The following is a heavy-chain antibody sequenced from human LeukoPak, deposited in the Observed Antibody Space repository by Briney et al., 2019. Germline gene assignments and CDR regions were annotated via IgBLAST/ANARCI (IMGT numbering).Heavy chain of an antibody. V-gene: IGHV1-2*02. Sequence: GASVKVSCKPSGYTFTGYYMHWVRQAPGLGLEWMGWINPNSGDTNYAQKFQGRVTMTRDTSNSTAYMELSRLRSDDTAVYYCAREQDIGMVSALDYWGQGTLVTVSS. D-gene: IGHD5-18*01. CDR2: INPNSGDT. CDR3: AREQDIGMVSALDY. J-gene: IGHJ4*02. CDR1: GYTFTGYY.